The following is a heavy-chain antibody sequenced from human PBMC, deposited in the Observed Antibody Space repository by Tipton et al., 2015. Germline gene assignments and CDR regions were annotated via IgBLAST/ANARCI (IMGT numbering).Heavy chain of an antibody. Sequence: QLVQSGAEVKKPGESLKISCKGSGYTFSNHWIGWVRQMPGKGLEWVGIIHPSDSETKYSPSFEGLVTISADKSTSTAYLQWSSLKASDTAAYYCARRLPYFEWSKVYYFDYWGQGTLVTVSS. CDR2: IHPSDSET. CDR1: GYTFSNHW. V-gene: IGHV5-51*01. CDR3: ARRLPYFEWSKVYYFDY. D-gene: IGHD3-9*01. J-gene: IGHJ4*02.